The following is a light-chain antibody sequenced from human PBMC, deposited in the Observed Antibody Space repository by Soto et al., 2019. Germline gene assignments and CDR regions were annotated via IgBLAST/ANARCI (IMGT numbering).Light chain of an antibody. V-gene: IGLV4-69*01. CDR2: LNSDGSH. CDR1: SGHSSYA. Sequence: VLTQPPSPSSSLGAAAQITCTLSSGHSSYAIAWHQQQPEKGPRYLMKLNSDGSHSKGDGIPDRFSGSSSGAERYLTISNLQSEDEADYYCQTSGTGTYVFGTGTKVTVL. CDR3: QTSGTGTYV. J-gene: IGLJ1*01.